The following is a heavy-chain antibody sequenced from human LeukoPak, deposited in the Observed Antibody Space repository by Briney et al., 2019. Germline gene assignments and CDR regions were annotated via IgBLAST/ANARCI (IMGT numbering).Heavy chain of an antibody. J-gene: IGHJ4*02. CDR1: GFTFSSYT. D-gene: IGHD3-22*01. CDR3: VRVGDYYDSGGYQGFDY. Sequence: PGGSLRLSCAASGFTFSSYTMNWVRQAPGKGLEWVSSISSSSHYIYYADSVKGRFTISRDNAKNSVYLQMNSLRDEDTAVYYCVRVGDYYDSGGYQGFDYWGQGTLVTVSS. V-gene: IGHV3-21*01. CDR2: ISSSSHYI.